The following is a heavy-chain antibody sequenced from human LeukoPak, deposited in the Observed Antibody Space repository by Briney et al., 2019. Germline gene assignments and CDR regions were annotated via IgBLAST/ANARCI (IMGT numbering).Heavy chain of an antibody. CDR2: IYYSGST. J-gene: IGHJ4*02. V-gene: IGHV4-39*01. Sequence: SETLSLTCTVSGGSISRSSYYWGWIRQPPGKGLEWIGSIYYSGSTYYNPSLKSRVTISVDTSKNQFSLKLSSVTAADTAVDYCAEDLDYWGQGTLVTVSS. CDR1: GGSISRSSYY. CDR3: AEDLDY.